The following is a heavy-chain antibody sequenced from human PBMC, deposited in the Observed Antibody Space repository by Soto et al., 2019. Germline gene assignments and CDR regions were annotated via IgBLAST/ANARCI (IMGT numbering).Heavy chain of an antibody. V-gene: IGHV3-30*18. CDR2: ISNDGRDQ. D-gene: IGHD3-22*01. CDR3: ANLFTPDDTPTLIDV. J-gene: IGHJ4*02. CDR1: GFTFRRYG. Sequence: QEQLVESGGGVVQPGGSLRLSCVASGFTFRRYGMHWIRQAPGKGLEWVARISNDGRDQYYSDSVKGRFSISRDNTTNTVFLPMTSLRPADTAVYFCANLFTPDDTPTLIDVWGQGTLVTVSP.